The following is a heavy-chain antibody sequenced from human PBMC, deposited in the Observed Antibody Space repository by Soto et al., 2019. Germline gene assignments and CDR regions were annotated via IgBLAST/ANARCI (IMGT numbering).Heavy chain of an antibody. Sequence: QVQLQESGPGLVKPSQTLSLTCTVSGDSINSSGHFWSWVRQLPGKGLEWIGYIYYRGNTDHNPSLKSRVSISLDTSQNQFSLKLSSVTAADTATYFCARSLMAGITVSGGVNPNWFDPWGQGLLVTVSS. CDR2: IYYRGNT. CDR3: ARSLMAGITVSGGVNPNWFDP. V-gene: IGHV4-31*02. D-gene: IGHD3-3*01. CDR1: GDSINSSGHF. J-gene: IGHJ5*02.